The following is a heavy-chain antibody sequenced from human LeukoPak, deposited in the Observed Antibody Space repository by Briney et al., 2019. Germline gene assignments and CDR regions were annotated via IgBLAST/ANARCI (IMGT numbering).Heavy chain of an antibody. D-gene: IGHD6-25*01. Sequence: SETLSLTCTVSGGSVISGSSYWGWIRQPPGKGLEWIGNIYYSGSTYYNPSLQSRVTISVDTSQNQFSLTLSSVTAADTAVYYCARGRRHDAFDIWGQGTMVTVSS. CDR1: GGSVISGSSY. V-gene: IGHV4-39*07. CDR3: ARGRRHDAFDI. J-gene: IGHJ3*02. CDR2: IYYSGST.